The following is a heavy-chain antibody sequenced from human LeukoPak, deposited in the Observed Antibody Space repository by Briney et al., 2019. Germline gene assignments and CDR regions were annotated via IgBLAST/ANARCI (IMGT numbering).Heavy chain of an antibody. CDR1: GFKFSSYS. CDR3: VSLGYSSSSVRY. J-gene: IGHJ4*02. CDR2: ISSSSSYI. D-gene: IGHD6-6*01. Sequence: GGSLRLSCAASGFKFSSYSMKWVRQAPGKGLEWVSFISSSSSYIYYADSVKGRFTISRDNSKNTLYLQMNSLRAEDTAVYFCVSLGYSSSSVRYWGQGTLVTVSS. V-gene: IGHV3-21*01.